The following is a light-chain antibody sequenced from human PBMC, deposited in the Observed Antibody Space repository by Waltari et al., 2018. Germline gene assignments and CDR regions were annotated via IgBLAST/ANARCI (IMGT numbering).Light chain of an antibody. Sequence: DIVLTQSPGTLSVSPGARATLSRRASQSVRRTLAWYRQKPGQAPRLLMYDAATRATGVPDRFSGSGFGTDFSLTISRLEPEDFAVYYCQKYGTLPATFGQGTKVEIK. J-gene: IGKJ1*01. V-gene: IGKV3-20*01. CDR1: QSVRRT. CDR2: DAA. CDR3: QKYGTLPAT.